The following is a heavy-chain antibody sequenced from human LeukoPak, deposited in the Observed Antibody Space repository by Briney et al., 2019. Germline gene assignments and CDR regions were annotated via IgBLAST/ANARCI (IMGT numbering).Heavy chain of an antibody. Sequence: SVKVSCKASGGTFSSYAISWVRQAPGQGLERMGRIIPIFGIANYAQKFQGRVTITADKSTSTAYMELSSLRSEDTAVYYCARDLGWEVGGFDPWGQGTLVTVSS. CDR1: GGTFSSYA. CDR2: IIPIFGIA. D-gene: IGHD1-26*01. CDR3: ARDLGWEVGGFDP. J-gene: IGHJ5*02. V-gene: IGHV1-69*04.